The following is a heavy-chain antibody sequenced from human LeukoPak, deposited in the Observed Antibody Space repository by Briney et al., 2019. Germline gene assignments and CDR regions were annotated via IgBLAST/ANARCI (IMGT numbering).Heavy chain of an antibody. V-gene: IGHV3-23*01. Sequence: GASVKVSCKASGYTFSSYAMSWVRQAPGKGLEWVSLISGSSDRAYYTDSVMGRFTISRDNSKNTLYLQMNSLRAEDTAVYHCAKDAEYCSGATCYVFDYWGQGTLVTVSS. J-gene: IGHJ4*02. CDR3: AKDAEYCSGATCYVFDY. CDR2: ISGSSDRA. D-gene: IGHD2-15*01. CDR1: GYTFSSYA.